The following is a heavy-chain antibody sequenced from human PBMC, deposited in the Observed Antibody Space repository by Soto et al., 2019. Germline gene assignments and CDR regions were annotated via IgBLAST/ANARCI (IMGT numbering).Heavy chain of an antibody. Sequence: QVQLVQSGAEVKKPGASVKVSCKASGYTFTSYGISWVRQAPGQGLEWMGWISAYNGNTNYAQKLQGRVTMTTDTSTSTAYMELRSRRSDDTAVYYCARAISTKAAGYYYYYYYMDVWGKGTTVTVSS. CDR3: ARAISTKAAGYYYYYYYMDV. V-gene: IGHV1-18*01. J-gene: IGHJ6*03. D-gene: IGHD6-13*01. CDR1: GYTFTSYG. CDR2: ISAYNGNT.